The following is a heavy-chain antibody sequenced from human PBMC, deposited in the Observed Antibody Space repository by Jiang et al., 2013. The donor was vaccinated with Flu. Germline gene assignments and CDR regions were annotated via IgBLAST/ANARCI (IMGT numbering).Heavy chain of an antibody. CDR3: ARVKWLRFYYYYGMDV. V-gene: IGHV7-4-1*02. Sequence: NTGNPTYAQGFTGRFVFSLDTSVSTAYLQISSLKAEDTAVYYCARVKWLRFYYYYGMDVWGQGTTVTVSS. D-gene: IGHD5-12*01. J-gene: IGHJ6*02. CDR2: NTGNP.